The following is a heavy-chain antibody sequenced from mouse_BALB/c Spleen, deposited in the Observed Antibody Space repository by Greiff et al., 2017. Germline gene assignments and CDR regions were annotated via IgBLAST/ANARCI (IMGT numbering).Heavy chain of an antibody. CDR1: GFTFSSYA. CDR2: ISSGGSYT. CDR3: ARDPGNGNYEGNYYAMDY. Sequence: EVQGVESGGGLVKPGGSLKLSCAASGFTFSSYAMSWVRQSPEKRLEWVAEISSGGSYTYYPDTVTGRFTISRDNAKNTLYLEMSSLRSEDTAMYYCARDPGNGNYEGNYYAMDYWGQGTSVTVSS. J-gene: IGHJ4*01. V-gene: IGHV5-9-4*01. D-gene: IGHD2-1*01.